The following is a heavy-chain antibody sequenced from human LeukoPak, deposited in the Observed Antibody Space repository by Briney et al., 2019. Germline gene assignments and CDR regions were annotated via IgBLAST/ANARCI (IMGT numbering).Heavy chain of an antibody. CDR2: IYYSGST. CDR1: GGSISSSSYY. CDR3: ARRRAAVMVGWFDP. Sequence: SETLSLTCTVSGGSISSSSYYWGWIRQPPGKGLEWIGSIYYSGSTYYNPSLKSRVTISVDTSKNQFSLKLSSVTAADTAVYYCARRRAAVMVGWFDPWGQGTLVTVSS. V-gene: IGHV4-39*01. D-gene: IGHD2-8*01. J-gene: IGHJ5*02.